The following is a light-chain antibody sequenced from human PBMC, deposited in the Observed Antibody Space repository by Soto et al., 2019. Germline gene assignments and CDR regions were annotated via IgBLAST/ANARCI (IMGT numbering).Light chain of an antibody. V-gene: IGLV4-69*01. CDR1: SGHSSYA. CDR2: LNSDGSH. CDR3: QTWGTGNV. J-gene: IGLJ2*01. Sequence: QPVLTQSPSASASLGASVKLTCTLSSGHSSYAIAWHQQQPEKGPRYLIKLNSDGSHSKGDGIPDCFSGSSSGAERYLTISSLQSEDEADYYCQTWGTGNVFGGGTKLTVL.